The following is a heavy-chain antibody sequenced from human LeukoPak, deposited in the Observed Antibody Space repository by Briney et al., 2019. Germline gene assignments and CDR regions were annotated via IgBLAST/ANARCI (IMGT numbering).Heavy chain of an antibody. V-gene: IGHV1-8*01. CDR1: GYTFTSYD. CDR3: ARGLRGDYYYYYGMDV. Sequence: GASVKVSCKASGYTFTSYDINWVRQATGQGLERMGWMNPNSGNTGYAQKFQGRVTMTRNTSISTAYMELSSLRSEDTAVYYCARGLRGDYYYYYGMDVWGQGTTVTVSS. CDR2: MNPNSGNT. J-gene: IGHJ6*02.